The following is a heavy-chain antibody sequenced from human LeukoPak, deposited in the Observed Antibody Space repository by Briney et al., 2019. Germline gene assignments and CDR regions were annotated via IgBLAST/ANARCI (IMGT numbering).Heavy chain of an antibody. V-gene: IGHV1-2*02. CDR3: ARGRGMTAVSYFDY. J-gene: IGHJ4*02. CDR2: INPNSGGT. D-gene: IGHD4-11*01. CDR1: GYTFTVYQ. Sequence: ASVKVSCKASGYTFTVYQMHWVRQAPGQGPEGMGWINPNSGGTNSPQKFQGRVTMTRDTSISTAYMELSRLSSDDTAVYYCARGRGMTAVSYFDYWGQGTLVTVSS.